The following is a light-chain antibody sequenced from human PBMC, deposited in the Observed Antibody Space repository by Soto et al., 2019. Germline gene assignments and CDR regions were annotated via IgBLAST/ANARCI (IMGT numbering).Light chain of an antibody. Sequence: ELVMTQSPATLSVSPGERATLSCRASQSVSIDLAWYQQKPGQAPRLLIYGASTRATGIPARFSGSGSRTEFTLTISSLQSEDFAVYYCQQYNNWPITFGQGTRLEIK. CDR1: QSVSID. J-gene: IGKJ5*01. V-gene: IGKV3-15*01. CDR2: GAS. CDR3: QQYNNWPIT.